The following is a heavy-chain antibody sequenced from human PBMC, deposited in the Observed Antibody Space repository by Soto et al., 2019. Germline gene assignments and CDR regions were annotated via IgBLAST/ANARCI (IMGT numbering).Heavy chain of an antibody. Sequence: QVQLQESGPGLVKPSQTLSLTCTVSGGSISSGGYYWSWIRQHPGKGLEWIGYIYYSGSTYYNPSLNSRVYISVDPSKNHFSLKLSSVTGANTAVSYCARVGTQDFDCLGEDGVEKDARDSWLDPWGQGTLVTVSS. V-gene: IGHV4-31*03. CDR3: ARVGTQDFDCLGEDGVEKDARDSWLDP. CDR2: IYYSGST. CDR1: GGSISSGGYY. D-gene: IGHD3-9*01. J-gene: IGHJ5*02.